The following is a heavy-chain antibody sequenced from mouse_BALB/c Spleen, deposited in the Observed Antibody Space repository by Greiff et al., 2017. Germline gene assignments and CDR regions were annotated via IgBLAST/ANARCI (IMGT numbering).Heavy chain of an antibody. V-gene: IGHV2-2*01. Sequence: QVHVKQSGPGLVQPSQSLSITCTVSGFSLTSYGVHWVRQSPGKGLEWLGVIWSGGSTDYNAAFISRLSISKDNSKSQVFLKMNSLQTDDTAIYYCVRDRRGYDGYRYFDVWGAGTTVTVSS. CDR3: VRDRRGYDGYRYFDV. D-gene: IGHD2-3*01. CDR1: GFSLTSYG. J-gene: IGHJ1*01. CDR2: IWSGGST.